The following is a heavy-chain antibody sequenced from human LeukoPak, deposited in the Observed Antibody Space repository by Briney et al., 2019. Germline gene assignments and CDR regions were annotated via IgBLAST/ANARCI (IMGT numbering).Heavy chain of an antibody. CDR1: GVTFSRYW. CDR2: IKNDGSST. CDR3: AKEMGSSGSTKYFDN. Sequence: GGSLRLSCAASGVTFSRYWMHWVRQAPGKGLVWVSRIKNDGSSTTYADSVKGRFTISRDNAKNSVYLQMNSLRAEDTAVYYCAKEMGSSGSTKYFDNWGQGALVTVSS. V-gene: IGHV3-74*01. J-gene: IGHJ4*02. D-gene: IGHD3-22*01.